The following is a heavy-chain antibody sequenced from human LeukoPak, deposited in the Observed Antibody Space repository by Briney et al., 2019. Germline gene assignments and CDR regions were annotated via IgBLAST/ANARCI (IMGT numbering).Heavy chain of an antibody. V-gene: IGHV1-2*02. CDR1: AYTFTVYY. J-gene: IGHJ4*02. Sequence: ASVKVSCKASAYTFTVYYMHWVRQAPGQGLEWMGWINPNSGGTNYAQKFQGRVTMTRDTSISTAYMELSRLRSDDTAVYNCARVKRGREEQGTYWGQGTLVTVSS. D-gene: IGHD1/OR15-1a*01. CDR2: INPNSGGT. CDR3: ARVKRGREEQGTY.